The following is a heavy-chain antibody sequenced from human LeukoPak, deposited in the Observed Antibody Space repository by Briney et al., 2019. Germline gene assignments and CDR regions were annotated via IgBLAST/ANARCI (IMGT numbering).Heavy chain of an antibody. V-gene: IGHV3-15*01. CDR3: TTASHYYDSSGYPSFDY. CDR1: GFTFSNAW. D-gene: IGHD3-22*01. J-gene: IGHJ4*02. Sequence: NSGGSLRLSCAASGFTFSNAWMSWVRQAPGKGLEWVGRIKSKTDGGTTDYVAPVKGRFTISRDDSKNTLYLQMNSLKTEDTAVYYCTTASHYYDSSGYPSFDYWGQGTLVTVSS. CDR2: IKSKTDGGTT.